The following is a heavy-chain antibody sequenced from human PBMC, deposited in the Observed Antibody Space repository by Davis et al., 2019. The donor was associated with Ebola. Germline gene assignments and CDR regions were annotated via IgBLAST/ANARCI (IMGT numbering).Heavy chain of an antibody. V-gene: IGHV4-59*08. CDR3: ARSYGAAPFDY. CDR1: GGSISPYY. Sequence: MPSETLSLTCTVSGGSISPYYWSWIRQPPGKGLEWIGYIYYSGSTQYNLSLKGRVAISVYTYKNQFSLNLSSVTAADTAVYYCARSYGAAPFDYWGQGTLVTVSS. J-gene: IGHJ4*02. D-gene: IGHD4/OR15-4a*01. CDR2: IYYSGST.